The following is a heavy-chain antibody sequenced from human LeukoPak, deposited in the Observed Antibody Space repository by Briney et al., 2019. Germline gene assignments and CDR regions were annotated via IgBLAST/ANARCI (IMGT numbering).Heavy chain of an antibody. CDR3: ARDPGYVQLEHTYDY. J-gene: IGHJ4*02. CDR1: GFNFDDFG. V-gene: IGHV3-20*04. CDR2: INWNGGST. D-gene: IGHD1-1*01. Sequence: GGSLRLSCAASGFNFDDFGMSWVRQAPGKGLEWVSGINWNGGSTGYADSVKGRFTIPRDNAKNSLYLQMNSLRAEDTALYYCARDPGYVQLEHTYDYWGQGTLVTVSS.